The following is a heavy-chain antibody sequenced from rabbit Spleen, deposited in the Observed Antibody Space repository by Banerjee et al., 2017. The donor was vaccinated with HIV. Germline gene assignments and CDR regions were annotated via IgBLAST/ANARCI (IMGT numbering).Heavy chain of an antibody. J-gene: IGHJ6*01. CDR2: IYAGSSGGP. D-gene: IGHD6-1*01. CDR3: ARGFPYGYAGDGYPTYAMDL. CDR1: GFSFISSYW. V-gene: IGHV1S40*01. Sequence: QSLEESGGDLVKPGASLTLTCTASGFSFISSYWICWVLQAPGKGREWVACIYAGSSGGPYDVSWEKGRFTNSKTSSTTVTLQMTSLTAADTATYLCARGFPYGYAGDGYPTYAMDLWGQGTLVTVS.